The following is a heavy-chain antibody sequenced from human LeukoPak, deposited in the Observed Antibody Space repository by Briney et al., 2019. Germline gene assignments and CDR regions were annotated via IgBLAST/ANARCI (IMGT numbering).Heavy chain of an antibody. CDR1: GYTFTSYG. CDR3: ARDIAYCGGDCYSGIHDWFDP. CDR2: ISAYNGNT. V-gene: IGHV1-18*01. Sequence: AASVNVSCKASGYTFTSYGISWVRQAPGQGLEWMGWISAYNGNTNYAQKLQGRVTMTTDTSTSTGYMELRSLRSDDTAVYYCARDIAYCGGDCYSGIHDWFDPRGQGTLVTVSS. D-gene: IGHD2-21*02. J-gene: IGHJ5*02.